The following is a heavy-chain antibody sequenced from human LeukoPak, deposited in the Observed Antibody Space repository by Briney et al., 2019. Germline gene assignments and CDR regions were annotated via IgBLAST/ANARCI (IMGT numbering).Heavy chain of an antibody. CDR3: ARDNGAKQFDY. V-gene: IGHV3-21*01. Sequence: GGSLRLSCAASGFTFSSYSMNWVRQAPGKGLEWVSSISSSSSYIYYADSVKGRFTISRDNAKNSLYLQMNSLSAEDTAVYYCARDNGAKQFDYWGQGTLVIVSA. D-gene: IGHD2-8*01. CDR2: ISSSSSYI. CDR1: GFTFSSYS. J-gene: IGHJ4*02.